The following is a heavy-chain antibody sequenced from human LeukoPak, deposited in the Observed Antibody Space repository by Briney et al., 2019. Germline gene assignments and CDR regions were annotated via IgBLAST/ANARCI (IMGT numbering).Heavy chain of an antibody. V-gene: IGHV1-46*01. D-gene: IGHD5-18*01. CDR3: VVDTAMDEVY. J-gene: IGHJ4*02. Sequence: ASVKVSCKASGYTSTSYYMHWVRQAPGQGLEWMGIINPSGGSTSYAQKFQGRVTMTRDTSTSTVYMELSSLRSEDTAVYYCVVDTAMDEVYWGQGTLVTVSS. CDR1: GYTSTSYY. CDR2: INPSGGST.